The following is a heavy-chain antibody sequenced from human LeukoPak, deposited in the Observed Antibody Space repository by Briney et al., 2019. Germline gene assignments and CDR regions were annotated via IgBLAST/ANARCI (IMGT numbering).Heavy chain of an antibody. CDR1: GGSISSYY. V-gene: IGHV4-4*07. Sequence: SETLSLTCTVSGGSISSYYWSWIRQPAGKGLEWIGRIYTSGSTNYNPSLKSRVTMSVDTSKNQFSLKLSSVTAADTAVYYCARDGEPAATPYYYYYYMDVWGKGTTVTVSS. D-gene: IGHD2-15*01. J-gene: IGHJ6*03. CDR2: IYTSGST. CDR3: ARDGEPAATPYYYYYYMDV.